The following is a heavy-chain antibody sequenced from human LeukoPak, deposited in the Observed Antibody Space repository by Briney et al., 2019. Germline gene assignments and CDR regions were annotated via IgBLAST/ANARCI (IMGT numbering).Heavy chain of an antibody. CDR2: ISSSSSYI. Sequence: GGSLRLPCAASGFTFSSYSMNWVRQAPGKGLEWVSSISSSSSYIYYADSVKGRFTISRDNAKNSLYLQMNSLRAEDTAVYYCARELGYYYDSSGYYTWGQGTLVTVSS. V-gene: IGHV3-21*01. CDR3: ARELGYYYDSSGYYT. J-gene: IGHJ5*02. D-gene: IGHD3-22*01. CDR1: GFTFSSYS.